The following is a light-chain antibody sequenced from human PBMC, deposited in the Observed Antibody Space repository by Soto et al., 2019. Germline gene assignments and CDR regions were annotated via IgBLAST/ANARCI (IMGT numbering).Light chain of an antibody. CDR3: SSYTSSSTYVV. CDR2: EVS. CDR1: SSDVGGYNY. V-gene: IGLV2-14*01. J-gene: IGLJ2*01. Sequence: QSVLTQPASVSGSPGQSITISCTGTSSDVGGYNYVSWYQQQPGKAPKLMIYEVSNRPSGVSNRFSGPKSGNTASLTISGLQAEDEADYYCSSYTSSSTYVVFGGATKITVL.